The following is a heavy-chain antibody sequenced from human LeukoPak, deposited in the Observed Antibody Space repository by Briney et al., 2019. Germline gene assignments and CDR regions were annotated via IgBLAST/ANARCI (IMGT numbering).Heavy chain of an antibody. Sequence: KSGGSLRLSCAASGFTFSSYSMNWVRQAPGKGLEWVSSISSSSSYIYYADSVKGRFTISRDNAKNSLYLQMNSLRAEDTAVYYCARVMVVRPLLGDAFDIWGQGTMVTVSS. J-gene: IGHJ3*02. CDR2: ISSSSSYI. CDR3: ARVMVVRPLLGDAFDI. CDR1: GFTFSSYS. V-gene: IGHV3-21*01. D-gene: IGHD2-8*01.